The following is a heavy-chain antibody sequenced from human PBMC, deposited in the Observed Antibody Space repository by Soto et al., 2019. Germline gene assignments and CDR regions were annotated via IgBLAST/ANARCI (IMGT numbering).Heavy chain of an antibody. V-gene: IGHV4-30-2*01. J-gene: IGHJ4*02. CDR3: ARAGYSGYDYVDYFDY. CDR1: GGSISSGGYS. Sequence: SETLSLTCAVSGGSISSGGYSWSWIRQPPGKGLEWIGYIYHSGSTYYNPSLKSRVTISVDRSKNQFSLKLSSVTAADTAVYYCARAGYSGYDYVDYFDYWGQGTLVTVSS. D-gene: IGHD5-12*01. CDR2: IYHSGST.